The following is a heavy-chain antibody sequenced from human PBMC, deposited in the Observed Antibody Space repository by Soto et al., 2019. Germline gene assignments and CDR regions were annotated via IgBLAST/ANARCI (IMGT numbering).Heavy chain of an antibody. Sequence: PSETLSLTCTVSGGSISSYYWSWIRQPPGKGLEWIGYIYYSGSTNYNPSLKSRVTITVDTSKNQFSLKLSSVTAADTVVYYCARSYDILTGYYLDYWGQGTLVTVSS. CDR3: ARSYDILTGYYLDY. J-gene: IGHJ4*02. CDR2: IYYSGST. D-gene: IGHD3-9*01. V-gene: IGHV4-59*08. CDR1: GGSISSYY.